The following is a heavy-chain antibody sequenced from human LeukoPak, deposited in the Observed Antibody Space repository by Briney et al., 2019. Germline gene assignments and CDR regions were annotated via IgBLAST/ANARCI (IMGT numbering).Heavy chain of an antibody. V-gene: IGHV4-59*01. CDR1: GGSISGYY. CDR2: IYSSGIT. CDR3: ARDLSGSYGIDF. D-gene: IGHD1-26*01. J-gene: IGHJ4*02. Sequence: SETLSLTCTVSGGSISGYYWGWIRQPPGKGLEWIGYIYSSGITNYNPSLKSRVTISVDTSKNQFSLRLTSVTAADTAVYYCARDLSGSYGIDFWGQGTLVTVYS.